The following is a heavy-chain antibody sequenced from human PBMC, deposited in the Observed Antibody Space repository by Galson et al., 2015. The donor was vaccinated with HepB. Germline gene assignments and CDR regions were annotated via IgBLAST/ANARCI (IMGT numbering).Heavy chain of an antibody. CDR2: ISGSGGST. Sequence: SLRLSCAASGFTFSSYAMSWVRQAPGKGLEWVSAISGSGGSTYYADSVKGRFTISRDNSKNTLYLQMNSLRAEDTAVYYCANTEGQWLRPYYFDYWGQGTLVTVSS. CDR1: GFTFSSYA. V-gene: IGHV3-23*01. J-gene: IGHJ4*02. CDR3: ANTEGQWLRPYYFDY. D-gene: IGHD6-19*01.